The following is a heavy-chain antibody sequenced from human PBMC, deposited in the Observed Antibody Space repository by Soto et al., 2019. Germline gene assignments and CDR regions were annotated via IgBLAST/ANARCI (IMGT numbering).Heavy chain of an antibody. Sequence: SETLSLTCTVSGGSISSGDYYWSWIRQPPGKGLEWIGYIYYSGSTYYNPSLKSRVTISVDTSKNQFSLKLSSVTAADTAVYYCARDCSGGSCFDYWGQGTLVTVSS. V-gene: IGHV4-30-4*02. CDR3: ARDCSGGSCFDY. CDR1: GGSISSGDYY. J-gene: IGHJ4*02. D-gene: IGHD2-15*01. CDR2: IYYSGST.